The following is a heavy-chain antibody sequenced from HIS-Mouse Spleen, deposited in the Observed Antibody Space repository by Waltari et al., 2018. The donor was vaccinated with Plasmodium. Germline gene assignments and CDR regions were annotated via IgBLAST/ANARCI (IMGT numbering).Heavy chain of an antibody. J-gene: IGHJ4*02. CDR3: ARGPTYSSSYYFDY. CDR1: GFTFTSYD. Sequence: EVQLVESGGGLVQPGGSLRLSCSAAGFTFTSYDMPWVRQATGKGLEWVSAIGTACETYYPGSVKGRFTISRENAKNSLYLQMNSLRAGDTAVYYCARGPTYSSSYYFDYWGQGTLVTVSS. V-gene: IGHV3-13*01. CDR2: IGTACET. D-gene: IGHD6-6*01.